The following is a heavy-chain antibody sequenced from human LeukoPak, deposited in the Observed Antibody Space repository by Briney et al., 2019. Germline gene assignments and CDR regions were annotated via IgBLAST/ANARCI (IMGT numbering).Heavy chain of an antibody. CDR3: ARSRDSSSSYYFDN. CDR1: GYTFSSYW. Sequence: GESLKISCQGSGYTFSSYWIGWVRQVPGKGLEWVGVIYPGDPDTRYGPSYQGQVTISADKSSSAAYLQSSSLKASDTATYYCARSRDSSSSYYFDNWGQGTLVTVSS. CDR2: IYPGDPDT. J-gene: IGHJ4*02. D-gene: IGHD6-13*01. V-gene: IGHV5-51*01.